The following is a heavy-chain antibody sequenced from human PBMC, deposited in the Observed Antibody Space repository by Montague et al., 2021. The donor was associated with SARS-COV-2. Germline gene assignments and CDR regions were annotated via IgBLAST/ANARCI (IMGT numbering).Heavy chain of an antibody. Sequence: SQTLSLACTVSGGSISSGGYYWSWIRQHPGKGLEWIGYIYYSGSTYYNPSLKSRVTISVDTSKNQFSLEMSSVTAADTAVYYCARSPEPMIILIITSLNWYFDLWGRGTLVTVSS. CDR3: ARSPEPMIILIITSLNWYFDL. V-gene: IGHV4-31*03. CDR1: GGSISSGGYY. J-gene: IGHJ2*01. D-gene: IGHD3-22*01. CDR2: IYYSGST.